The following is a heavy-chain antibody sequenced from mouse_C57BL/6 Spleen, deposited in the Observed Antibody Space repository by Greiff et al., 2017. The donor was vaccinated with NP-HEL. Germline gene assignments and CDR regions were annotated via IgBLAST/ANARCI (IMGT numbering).Heavy chain of an antibody. CDR1: GYSFTDYN. V-gene: IGHV1-39*01. Sequence: EVQLQQSGPELVKPGASVKISCKASGYSFTDYNMNWVKQSHGKSLEWIGVINPNYGTTSYNQKFKGKATLTVDPSSSTAYMQLNSLTSEDSAVYYWARMPSHYGSSYSGYFDVWGTGTTVTVSS. CDR2: INPNYGTT. D-gene: IGHD1-1*01. J-gene: IGHJ1*03. CDR3: ARMPSHYGSSYSGYFDV.